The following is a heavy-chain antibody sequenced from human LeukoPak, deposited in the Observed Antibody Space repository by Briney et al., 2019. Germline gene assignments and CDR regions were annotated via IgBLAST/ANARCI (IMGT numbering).Heavy chain of an antibody. Sequence: GSLRLSCAASGFTFSSYEMNWVRQAPGKGLECIGYIHYSGSTNYNPSLKSRVTISVDASKNQFSLKLYSVTAADTAVYFCARLTGYSSESWFDPWGQGTLVTVSS. CDR3: ARLTGYSSESWFDP. V-gene: IGHV4-59*01. J-gene: IGHJ5*02. CDR2: IHYSGST. CDR1: GFTFSSYE. D-gene: IGHD3-9*01.